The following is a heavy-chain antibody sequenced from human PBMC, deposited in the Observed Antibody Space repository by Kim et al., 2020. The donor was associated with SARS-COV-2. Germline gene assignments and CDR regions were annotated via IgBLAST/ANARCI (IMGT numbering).Heavy chain of an antibody. CDR3: ATGYGVAYNHGMDV. D-gene: IGHD1-1*01. J-gene: IGHJ6*02. V-gene: IGHV3-11*01. CDR2: IGIDAFNT. Sequence: GGSLRLSCAASGFSFGDYYMSWVRQAPGKGLEWLSYIGIDAFNTVYADSVMGRFTVSRDNAKKSLWLQMSSLRVDDTAVYYCATGYGVAYNHGMDVGGRGTPCTAS. CDR1: GFSFGDYY.